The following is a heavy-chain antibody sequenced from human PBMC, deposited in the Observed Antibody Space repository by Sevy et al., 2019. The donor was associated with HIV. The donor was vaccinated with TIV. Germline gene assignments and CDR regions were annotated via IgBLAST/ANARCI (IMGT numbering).Heavy chain of an antibody. CDR3: AKSMGGFDAFDI. Sequence: GSLRLSCAASEFTFSSYWMHWVRQAPGKGLVWVSRINSDGRSTSYADSVKGRFTISRDNSKNTLYLQLNSLRAEDTAVYYCAKSMGGFDAFDIWGQGTMVTVSS. J-gene: IGHJ3*02. CDR1: EFTFSSYW. V-gene: IGHV3-74*01. CDR2: INSDGRST. D-gene: IGHD6-25*01.